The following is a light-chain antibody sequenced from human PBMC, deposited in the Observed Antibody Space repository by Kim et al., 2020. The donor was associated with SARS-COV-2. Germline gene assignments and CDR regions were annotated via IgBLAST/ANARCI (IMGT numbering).Light chain of an antibody. J-gene: IGLJ2*01. CDR1: RLRSLL. V-gene: IGLV3-19*01. CDR3: ISRDSSGNHLV. CDR2: GKN. Sequence: LRHTVRGSWQVHRLRSLLGWTYQQRPGQAPVIVIYGKNNRPSGIPNRFYGSSSGNTASLTITGAQAEDEADYYCISRDSSGNHLVFGGVTQLTVL.